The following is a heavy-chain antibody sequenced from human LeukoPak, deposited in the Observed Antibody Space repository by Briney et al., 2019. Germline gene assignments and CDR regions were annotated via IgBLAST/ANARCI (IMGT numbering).Heavy chain of an antibody. D-gene: IGHD3-10*01. CDR3: AKDLHYGSADY. Sequence: SGRSLRLSCAASGFTFDDYAMHWVRQDPGKGLVWVSHINNDGSITNYADSVKGRFTISRDNAKNTLYLQMNSLRAEDTAVYYCAKDLHYGSADYWGQGTLVTVSS. J-gene: IGHJ4*02. V-gene: IGHV3-74*01. CDR1: GFTFDDYA. CDR2: INNDGSIT.